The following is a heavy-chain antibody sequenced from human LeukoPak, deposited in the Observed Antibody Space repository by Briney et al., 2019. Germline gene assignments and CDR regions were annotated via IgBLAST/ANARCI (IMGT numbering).Heavy chain of an antibody. CDR2: IYYSGIT. J-gene: IGHJ4*02. D-gene: IGHD3-22*01. CDR1: GGSISSSSYY. CDR3: ARVRALSYYDSSGDLYYFEY. V-gene: IGHV4-39*07. Sequence: SETLSLTCTVSGGSISSSSYYWGWIRQPPGKGLEWIGFIYYSGITDYNPSLKSRITISVDTSKNQFSLKLTSVTAADTAVYYCARVRALSYYDSSGDLYYFEYWGQGTLVTVSS.